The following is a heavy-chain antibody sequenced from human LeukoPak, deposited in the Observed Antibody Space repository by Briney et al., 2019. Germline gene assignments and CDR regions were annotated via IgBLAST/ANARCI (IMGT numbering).Heavy chain of an antibody. CDR1: GFTFDDYA. Sequence: GGSLRLSCAASGFTFDDYAMHWVRQAPGKGLEWVSGISWNSGSIGYADSVKGRFTISRDNAKNSLYLQMNSLRAEDTALYYCAKDRKGWYYGMDVWGQGTTVTVSS. D-gene: IGHD6-19*01. J-gene: IGHJ6*02. V-gene: IGHV3-9*01. CDR3: AKDRKGWYYGMDV. CDR2: ISWNSGSI.